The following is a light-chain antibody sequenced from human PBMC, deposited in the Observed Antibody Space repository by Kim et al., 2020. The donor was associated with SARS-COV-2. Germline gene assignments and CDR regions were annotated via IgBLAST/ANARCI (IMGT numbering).Light chain of an antibody. J-gene: IGLJ1*01. Sequence: PGGTVTRTCASSTGAVTSASYPTWFQQRPAQAPRSLIYGTSNKLSWTPARFSGSLLGGKAALTLSGVQPEDEAEYYCLLYYGGAYVFGTGTKVTV. V-gene: IGLV7-43*01. CDR3: LLYYGGAYV. CDR2: GTS. CDR1: TGAVTSASY.